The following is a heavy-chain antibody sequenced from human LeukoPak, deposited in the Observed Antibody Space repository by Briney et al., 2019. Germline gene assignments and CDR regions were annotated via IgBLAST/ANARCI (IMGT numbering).Heavy chain of an antibody. CDR3: ARPGIGGAFDI. CDR2: IYHSGST. V-gene: IGHV4-4*02. Sequence: SETLSLTCAVSGGSLSSPNWWSWVRQPPGKGLEWIGEIYHSGSTNYNPSLKSRVTISVDRSKNQFSLKLTSVTAADTAIYYCARPGIGGAFDIWGQGTMVTVFS. J-gene: IGHJ3*02. CDR1: GGSLSSPNW. D-gene: IGHD3-3*01.